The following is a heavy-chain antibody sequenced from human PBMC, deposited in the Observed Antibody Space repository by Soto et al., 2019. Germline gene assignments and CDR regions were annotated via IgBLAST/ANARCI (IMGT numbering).Heavy chain of an antibody. D-gene: IGHD5-18*01. Sequence: EVRLLESGGGLVQPGGSLRLSCAGSGFTSSNYSMSWVRQAPGKGLEWVSAISGSGHYTQYRDSEKGRFTLSRDNSKNTLYLQMNSLRAEDTAVYYCARGAMVTPYYYGLDVWGQGTTVTVSS. V-gene: IGHV3-23*01. J-gene: IGHJ6*02. CDR3: ARGAMVTPYYYGLDV. CDR1: GFTSSNYS. CDR2: ISGSGHYT.